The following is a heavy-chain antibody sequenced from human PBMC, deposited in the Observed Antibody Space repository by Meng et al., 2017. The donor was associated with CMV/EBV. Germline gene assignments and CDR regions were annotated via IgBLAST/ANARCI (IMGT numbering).Heavy chain of an antibody. Sequence: GESLKISCAASGFTFSSYSMNWVRQAPGKGLEWVSSISSSSSYIYYADSVKGRFTISRDNAKNSLYLQMNSLRAEDTAVHYCARAGGYSSSWSGLGPNWFDPWGQGTLVTVSS. J-gene: IGHJ5*02. D-gene: IGHD6-13*01. CDR1: GFTFSSYS. CDR3: ARAGGYSSSWSGLGPNWFDP. CDR2: ISSSSSYI. V-gene: IGHV3-21*01.